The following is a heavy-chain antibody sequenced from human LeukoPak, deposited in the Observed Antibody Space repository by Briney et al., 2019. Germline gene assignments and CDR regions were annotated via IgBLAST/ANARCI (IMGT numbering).Heavy chain of an antibody. CDR3: ARDPGKLSGYESDFDY. J-gene: IGHJ4*02. Sequence: ASVKVSCKASGYTFTGYYMHWVRQAPGQGLEWMGWINPNSGGTNYAQKFQGRVTMTRDTSISTAYMELRSLRSDDTAVYYCARDPGKLSGYESDFDYWGQGTLVTVSS. CDR1: GYTFTGYY. V-gene: IGHV1-2*02. D-gene: IGHD5-12*01. CDR2: INPNSGGT.